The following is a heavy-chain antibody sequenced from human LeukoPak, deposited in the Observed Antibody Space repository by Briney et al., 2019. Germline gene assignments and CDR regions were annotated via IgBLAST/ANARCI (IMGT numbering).Heavy chain of an antibody. V-gene: IGHV4-59*01. CDR1: DDSITMYY. Sequence: SETLSLTCSVSDDSITMYYWTWIRQPPGKGLEWIGYIYYSGSTNYNPSLKSRVTISVDTSKNQFSLKLSSVTAADTAVYYCARGPYYYDSSGYRFDYWGQGTLVTVSS. CDR3: ARGPYYYDSSGYRFDY. CDR2: IYYSGST. D-gene: IGHD3-22*01. J-gene: IGHJ4*02.